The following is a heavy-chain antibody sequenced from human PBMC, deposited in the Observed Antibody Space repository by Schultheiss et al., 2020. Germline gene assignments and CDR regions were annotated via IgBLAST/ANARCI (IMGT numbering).Heavy chain of an antibody. J-gene: IGHJ6*02. Sequence: SETLSLTCTVSGGSISSSSYYWGWIRQPPGKGLEWIGSIYYSGSTNYNPSLKSRVTISVDTSKNQFSLKLSSVTAADTAVYYCARDGCSSTSCYDYYYYGMDVWGQGTTVTVSS. CDR3: ARDGCSSTSCYDYYYYGMDV. CDR2: IYYSGST. V-gene: IGHV4-39*07. D-gene: IGHD2-2*01. CDR1: GGSISSSSYY.